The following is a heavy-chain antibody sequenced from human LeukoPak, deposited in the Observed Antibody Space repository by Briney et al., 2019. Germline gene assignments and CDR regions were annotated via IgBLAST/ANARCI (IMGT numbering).Heavy chain of an antibody. CDR1: GGSISSSTYY. Sequence: PSETLSLTCSVSGGSISSSTYYWGWFRQPPGKGLEWLGCIYYSESTYYNPFLKRRVTISVDSSKNQFFLKLSSVTAADTAVYYCASPDAPYCSSTSCYLNDAFDIWGQGTMVTVSS. CDR2: IYYSEST. D-gene: IGHD2-2*01. CDR3: ASPDAPYCSSTSCYLNDAFDI. J-gene: IGHJ3*02. V-gene: IGHV4-39*01.